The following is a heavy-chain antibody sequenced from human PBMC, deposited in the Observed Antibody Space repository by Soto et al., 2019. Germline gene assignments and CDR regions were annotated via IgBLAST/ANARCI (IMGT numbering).Heavy chain of an antibody. J-gene: IGHJ6*02. CDR1: GFTFSDYY. CDR3: ARDLSSSWFYYGMDV. CDR2: ISSSSSYT. D-gene: IGHD6-13*01. Sequence: QVQLVESGGGLVKPGGSLRLSCAASGFTFSDYYMSWIRQAPGKGLEWVSYISSSSSYTNYADSMKGRFTISRDNAKNSLYLQMHSLRAEDTAVYYCARDLSSSWFYYGMDVWGQGTTVTVSS. V-gene: IGHV3-11*05.